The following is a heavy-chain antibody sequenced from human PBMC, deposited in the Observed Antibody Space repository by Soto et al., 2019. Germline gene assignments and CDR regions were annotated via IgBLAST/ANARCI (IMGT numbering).Heavy chain of an antibody. Sequence: SVKVSCKASGYTFTSYDINWVRQATGQGLEWMGWMNPNSGNTGYAQKFQGRVTMTRNTSISTAYMELSSLRSEDTAVYYCARAAPGYCSSTSCYTGDYYYYYGMDVWGQGTTVTAP. CDR3: ARAAPGYCSSTSCYTGDYYYYYGMDV. J-gene: IGHJ6*02. CDR1: GYTFTSYD. V-gene: IGHV1-8*01. CDR2: MNPNSGNT. D-gene: IGHD2-2*02.